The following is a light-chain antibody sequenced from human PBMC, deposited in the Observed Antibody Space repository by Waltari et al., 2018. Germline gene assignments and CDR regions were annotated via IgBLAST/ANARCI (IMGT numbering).Light chain of an antibody. Sequence: DIVLTQSPLSLLVTPGEPASISCRSSQSLLHGNGYNYLDWYMQKPGQSPQLLIYLGSNQASRGPDRFSGSGSGTDVTLKISRVEADDVGLYYCRQPLQTLPITFGQGTRLEIK. V-gene: IGKV2-28*01. CDR2: LGS. CDR3: RQPLQTLPIT. CDR1: QSLLHGNGYNY. J-gene: IGKJ5*01.